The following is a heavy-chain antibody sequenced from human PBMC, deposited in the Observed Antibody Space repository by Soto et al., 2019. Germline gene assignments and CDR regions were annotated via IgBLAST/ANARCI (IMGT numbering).Heavy chain of an antibody. CDR2: MYSGGDI. V-gene: IGHV3-53*01. CDR3: VSRIPSWFFEY. CDR1: GFTVNTNY. Sequence: PGGSQRRSCLVSGFTVNTNYMYWVRPAPGRGLEWVSAMYSGGDIHYADSVKGRFTIARDTSENTLYLRMDKLRVEDTAVYFCVSRIPSWFFEYWGQGTLVTVSS. J-gene: IGHJ4*01. D-gene: IGHD3-10*01.